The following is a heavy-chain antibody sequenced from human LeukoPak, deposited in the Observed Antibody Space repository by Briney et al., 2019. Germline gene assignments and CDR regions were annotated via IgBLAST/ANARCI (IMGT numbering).Heavy chain of an antibody. J-gene: IGHJ3*02. Sequence: GESLRLSCGASGFTFSSYSINWVRQAPGRGLEWVSSISSSSSVIFYSDSVKGRFTISRDNAKNSLYLQMNSLRAEDTAVYYCAIPGSGRPGYSSGWHAFDIWGQGTMVTVSS. V-gene: IGHV3-21*04. D-gene: IGHD6-19*01. CDR3: AIPGSGRPGYSSGWHAFDI. CDR2: ISSSSSVI. CDR1: GFTFSSYS.